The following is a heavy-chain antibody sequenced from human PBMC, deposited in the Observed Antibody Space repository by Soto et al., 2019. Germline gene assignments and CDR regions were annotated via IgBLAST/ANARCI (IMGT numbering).Heavy chain of an antibody. CDR1: GNTFTNFG. J-gene: IGHJ5*02. CDR2: ISPYTDDP. V-gene: IGHV1-18*01. CDR3: ARVIPGAEAWFHP. D-gene: IGHD2-2*01. Sequence: QGQLXXXXXEVKKPGASVKVSCSASGNTFTNFGVTWVRQAPGQGLEWMGWISPYTDDPSYAQKFQGRVTMTIDTSTSTAYLDLRSLTSDDTAVYYCARVIPGAEAWFHPWGQGTLVTVSS.